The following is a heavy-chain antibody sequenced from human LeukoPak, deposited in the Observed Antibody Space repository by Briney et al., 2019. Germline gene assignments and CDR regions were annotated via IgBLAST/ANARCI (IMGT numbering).Heavy chain of an antibody. V-gene: IGHV3-21*01. CDR3: AKGTSSSCYSAPNY. CDR2: ISSSSTYI. Sequence: GGSLRLSCAASGFTFSSYSMNWVRQAPGKGLEWVSSISSSSTYIYYTDSMKGRFTISRDNAKNSLYLQMNSLRAEDTAVYYCAKGTSSSCYSAPNYWGQGTLVTVSS. J-gene: IGHJ4*02. D-gene: IGHD2-15*01. CDR1: GFTFSSYS.